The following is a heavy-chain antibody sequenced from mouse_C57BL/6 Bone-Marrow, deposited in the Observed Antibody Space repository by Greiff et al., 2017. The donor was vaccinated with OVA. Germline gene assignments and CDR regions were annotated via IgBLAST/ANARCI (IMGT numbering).Heavy chain of an antibody. D-gene: IGHD1-1*01. J-gene: IGHJ2*01. V-gene: IGHV1-9*01. CDR2: ILPGSGST. CDR1: GYTFTGYW. CDR3: AINPVYYYAQVRVDY. Sequence: QVQLQQSGAELMKPGASVKLSCKATGYTFTGYWIEWVKQRPGHGLEWIGEILPGSGSTNYNEKFKGKATFTADTSSNTAYMQLSSLTTEDSAIYYGAINPVYYYAQVRVDYGCQGTTLTVSS.